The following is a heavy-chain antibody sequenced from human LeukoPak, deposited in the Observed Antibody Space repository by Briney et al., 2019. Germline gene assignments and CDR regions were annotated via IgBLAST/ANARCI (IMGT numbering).Heavy chain of an antibody. CDR2: IYYSGST. CDR3: ARAFKQWLAPLMDV. V-gene: IGHV4-59*01. CDR1: GGSISSYY. J-gene: IGHJ6*02. Sequence: PSETLSLTCTVSGGSISSYYWSWIRQPPGKGLEWIGYIYYSGSTNYNPSLKSRVTISVDTSKNQFSLKLSSVTAADTAVYYCARAFKQWLAPLMDVWGQGTTVTVSS. D-gene: IGHD6-19*01.